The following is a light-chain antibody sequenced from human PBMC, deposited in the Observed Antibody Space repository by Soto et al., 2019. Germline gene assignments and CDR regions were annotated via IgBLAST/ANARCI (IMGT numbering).Light chain of an antibody. Sequence: EVVWPQSPGTLSLSPGERATLSCRASQSVSSSYLAWYQQKPGQAPRLLIYGASSRATGIPDRFSGSGSGTDFTLTISRLEPEDFAVYYCQQYGSSPLITFGQRTLLEIK. CDR3: QQYGSSPLIT. CDR1: QSVSSSY. J-gene: IGKJ5*01. CDR2: GAS. V-gene: IGKV3-20*01.